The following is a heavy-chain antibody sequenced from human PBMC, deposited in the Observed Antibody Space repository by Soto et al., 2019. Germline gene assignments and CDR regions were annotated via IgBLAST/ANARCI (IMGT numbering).Heavy chain of an antibody. CDR1: GFTFSSYS. D-gene: IGHD5-12*01. CDR3: ARDRLEGYSGYDGCFFDY. Sequence: EVQLVESGGGLVKPGGSLRLSCAASGFTFSSYSMNWVRQAPGKGLEWVSSISSSSSYIYYADSVKGRFTISRDNAKNSLYLQMNSLRAEDTAVYYCARDRLEGYSGYDGCFFDYWGQGTLVTVSS. J-gene: IGHJ4*02. CDR2: ISSSSSYI. V-gene: IGHV3-21*01.